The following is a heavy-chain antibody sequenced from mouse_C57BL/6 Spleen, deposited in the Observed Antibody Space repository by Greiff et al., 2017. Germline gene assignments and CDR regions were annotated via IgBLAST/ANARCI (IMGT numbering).Heavy chain of an antibody. CDR3: APFITTVPFAY. J-gene: IGHJ3*01. Sequence: DVKLVESVAELVRPGASVKLSCTASGFNIKNTYMHWVKQRPEQGLEWIGRIDPANGNTKYAPKFQGKATITADTSSTTAYLQLSSLTSEDTAIYYCAPFITTVPFAYWGQGTLVTVSA. CDR1: GFNIKNTY. CDR2: IDPANGNT. D-gene: IGHD1-1*01. V-gene: IGHV14-3*01.